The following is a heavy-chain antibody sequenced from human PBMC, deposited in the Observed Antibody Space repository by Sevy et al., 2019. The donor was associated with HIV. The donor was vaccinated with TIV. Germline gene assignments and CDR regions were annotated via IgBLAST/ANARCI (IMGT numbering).Heavy chain of an antibody. Sequence: GGSLRLSCAASGFTFSNAWMNWVRQAPGKGLEWVGRIKSKTDGGTTDYAAPVKGRCTISRDDTKNTLYLQMNSLKTEDTAVYYCTTDGGGYNYGYSFDYWGQGTLVTVSS. CDR1: GFTFSNAW. D-gene: IGHD5-18*01. V-gene: IGHV3-15*07. CDR2: IKSKTDGGTT. CDR3: TTDGGGYNYGYSFDY. J-gene: IGHJ4*02.